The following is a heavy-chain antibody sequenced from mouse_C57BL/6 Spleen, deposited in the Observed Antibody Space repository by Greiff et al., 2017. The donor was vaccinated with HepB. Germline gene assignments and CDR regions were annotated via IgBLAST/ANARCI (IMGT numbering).Heavy chain of an antibody. J-gene: IGHJ3*01. D-gene: IGHD1-1*01. CDR2: IWRGGST. CDR3: AKNGDYYYGSSYVWFAY. V-gene: IGHV2-5*01. Sequence: VQLQQSGPGLVQPSQSLSITCTVSGFSLTSYGVHWVRQSPGKGLEWLGVIWRGGSTDYNAAFMSRLSITKDNSKSQVFFKMNSLQADDTAIYYCAKNGDYYYGSSYVWFAYWGQGTLVTVSA. CDR1: GFSLTSYG.